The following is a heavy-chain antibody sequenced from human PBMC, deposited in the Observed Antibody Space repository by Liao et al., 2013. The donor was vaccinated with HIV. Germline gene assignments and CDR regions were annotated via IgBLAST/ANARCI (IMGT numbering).Heavy chain of an antibody. Sequence: QVQLQESGPGLVKPSETLTLTCSVSGGSISSYYWSWIRQSAGKGLEWIGRVYTSGSIYNPSLKRRVIMSVDRFKSQFSLKLSSVTAADTAVYYCARGWRSSTSSPFQHWGQGTLVTVSS. D-gene: IGHD2-2*01. V-gene: IGHV4-4*07. CDR1: GGSISSYY. CDR3: ARGWRSSTSSPFQH. CDR2: VYTSGS. J-gene: IGHJ1*01.